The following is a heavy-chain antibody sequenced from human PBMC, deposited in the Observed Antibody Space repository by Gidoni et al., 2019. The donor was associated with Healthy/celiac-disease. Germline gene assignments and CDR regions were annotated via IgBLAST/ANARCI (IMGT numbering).Heavy chain of an antibody. CDR2: IYTSGST. Sequence: QVQLQESGPGLVKPSETLSLTCTVSGGPISSYYWSWIRQPAGKGLEWIGRIYTSGSTNYNPSLKSRVTMSVDTSKNQFSLKLSSVTAADTAVYYCAREDYGSGSYTLFDPWGQGTLVTVSS. D-gene: IGHD3-10*01. V-gene: IGHV4-4*07. CDR3: AREDYGSGSYTLFDP. J-gene: IGHJ5*02. CDR1: GGPISSYY.